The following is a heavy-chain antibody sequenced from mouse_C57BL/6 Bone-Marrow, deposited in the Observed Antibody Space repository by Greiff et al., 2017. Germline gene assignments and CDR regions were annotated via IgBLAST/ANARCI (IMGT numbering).Heavy chain of an antibody. CDR3: TTPYGSSYGWFAY. J-gene: IGHJ3*01. D-gene: IGHD1-1*01. Sequence: VQLQQSGAELVRPGASVKLSCTASGFNIKDDYMHLVKQRPEQGLEWIGWIDPENGDTEYASKFQGKATITADTSSNTAYLQLSSLTSEDTAVYYCTTPYGSSYGWFAYWGQGTLVTVSA. V-gene: IGHV14-4*01. CDR2: IDPENGDT. CDR1: GFNIKDDY.